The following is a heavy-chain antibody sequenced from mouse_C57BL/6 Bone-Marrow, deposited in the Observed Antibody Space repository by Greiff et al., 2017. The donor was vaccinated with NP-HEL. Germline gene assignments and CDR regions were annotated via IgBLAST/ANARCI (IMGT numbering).Heavy chain of an antibody. D-gene: IGHD1-1*01. CDR2: INPSNGGT. Sequence: VQLQQPGTELVKPGASVKLSCKASGYTFTSYWMHWVKQRPGQGLEWIGNINPSNGGTNYNAKFKSKATLTVDKSSSTAYRQLSSLTSEDSAVYYCARGYGSSFWYCDVWGTGTTVTVSS. CDR3: ARGYGSSFWYCDV. J-gene: IGHJ1*03. CDR1: GYTFTSYW. V-gene: IGHV1-53*01.